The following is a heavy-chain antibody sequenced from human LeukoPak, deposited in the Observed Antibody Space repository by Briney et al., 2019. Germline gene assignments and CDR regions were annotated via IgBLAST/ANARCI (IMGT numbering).Heavy chain of an antibody. CDR3: ARETEMANLDY. D-gene: IGHD5-24*01. V-gene: IGHV3-7*04. J-gene: IGHJ4*02. CDR2: IKQDGSEK. Sequence: GGSLRLSCAASGFSFSHAWMNWVRQAPGKGLEWVANIKQDGSEKYYVDSVKGRFTISRDNAKKSLYLQMNSLRAEDTAVYYCARETEMANLDYWGQGTLVTVSS. CDR1: GFSFSHAW.